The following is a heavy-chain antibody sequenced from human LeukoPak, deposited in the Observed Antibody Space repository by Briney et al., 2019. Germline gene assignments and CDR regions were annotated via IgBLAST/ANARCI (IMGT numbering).Heavy chain of an antibody. CDR3: AFDYGGNSGPYY. CDR2: IDPSDSYT. V-gene: IGHV5-10-1*01. J-gene: IGHJ4*02. Sequence: PGESLRISCKGSGYSFSSYWISWVRQMPGKGLEWMGRIDPSDSYTNYSPSFQGHVTISADKSISTAYLQWSSLKASDTAMYYCAFDYGGNSGPYYWGQGTLVTVSS. D-gene: IGHD4-23*01. CDR1: GYSFSSYW.